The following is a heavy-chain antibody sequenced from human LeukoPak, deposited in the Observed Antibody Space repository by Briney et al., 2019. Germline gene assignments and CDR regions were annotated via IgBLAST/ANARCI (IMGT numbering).Heavy chain of an antibody. CDR1: GGTFSSYA. D-gene: IGHD1-7*01. V-gene: IGHV1-69*05. CDR3: ARETRGGTKGYDY. Sequence: SVKVSCKASGGTFSSYAVSWVRQAPGQGLEWMGGFIPMFGTANYAQKFQGRVTITTDESTSTAYMELSSLRSEDTAVYYCARETRGGTKGYDYWGQGTLVTVSS. J-gene: IGHJ4*02. CDR2: FIPMFGTA.